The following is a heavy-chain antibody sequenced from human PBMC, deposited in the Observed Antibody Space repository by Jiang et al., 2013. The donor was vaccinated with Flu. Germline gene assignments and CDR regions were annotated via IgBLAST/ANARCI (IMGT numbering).Heavy chain of an antibody. D-gene: IGHD4-23*01. CDR1: GFSLSTSGMC. V-gene: IGHV2-70*11. Sequence: KPTQTLTLTCTFSGFSLSTSGMCVSWIRQPPGKALEWLARIDWDDDKYYSTSLKTRLTISKDTSKNQVVLTMTNMDPVDTATYYCARIGTEGGNSVRYYYYGMDVWGKGTTVTVSS. J-gene: IGHJ6*04. CDR3: ARIGTEGGNSVRYYYYGMDV. CDR2: IDWDDDK.